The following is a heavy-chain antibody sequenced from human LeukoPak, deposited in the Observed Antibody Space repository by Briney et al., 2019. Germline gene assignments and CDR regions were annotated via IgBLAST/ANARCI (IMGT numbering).Heavy chain of an antibody. CDR3: ATDSTSFGELLLHY. Sequence: ASVKVSCKVSGNSLTEMSMHWVRQAPGKGLEWMGGFDPENGETLYAQKFQGRVTVTEDTSTDTAYMELNSLRSEDTAVYYCATDSTSFGELLLHYWGQGTLVTVSS. CDR2: FDPENGET. D-gene: IGHD3-16*01. V-gene: IGHV1-24*01. J-gene: IGHJ4*02. CDR1: GNSLTEMS.